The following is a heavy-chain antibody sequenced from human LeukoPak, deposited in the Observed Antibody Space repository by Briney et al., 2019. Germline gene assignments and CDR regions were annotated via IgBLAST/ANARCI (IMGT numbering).Heavy chain of an antibody. CDR2: IIPIFGTA. D-gene: IGHD6-19*01. CDR3: ARDRLGQWPTQTKYYYYYGMDV. CDR1: GGTFSSYA. V-gene: IGHV1-69*13. Sequence: ASVKVSCKASGGTFSSYAISWVRQAPGQGLEWMGGIIPIFGTANYAQKFQGRVTITADESTSTAYMELSSLRSEDTAVYYCARDRLGQWPTQTKYYYYYGMDVWGQGTTVTVSS. J-gene: IGHJ6*02.